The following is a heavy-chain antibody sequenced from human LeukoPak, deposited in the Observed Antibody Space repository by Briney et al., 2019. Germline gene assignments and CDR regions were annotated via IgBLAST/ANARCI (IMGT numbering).Heavy chain of an antibody. D-gene: IGHD6-13*01. CDR3: ARFIAAPYYFDY. Sequence: SVKGRFTISRDNAKNSLYLQMNSLRAEGTAVYYCARFIAAPYYFDYWGRGTLVTVSS. J-gene: IGHJ4*02. V-gene: IGHV3-7*04.